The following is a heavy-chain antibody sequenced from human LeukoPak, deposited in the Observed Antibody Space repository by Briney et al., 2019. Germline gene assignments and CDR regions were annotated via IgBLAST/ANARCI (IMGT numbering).Heavy chain of an antibody. CDR1: EFTFTRYW. CDR2: IKHDGSEA. Sequence: RGSLRLSCAASEFTFTRYWMSWVRQAPGKGLEWVANIKHDGSEAHYVDSVKGRFTISRDNAKNSLSLQMNSLNVDDTGVYFCTRDALFGSGRTHLDFWSQGILVSVSS. J-gene: IGHJ4*02. CDR3: TRDALFGSGRTHLDF. D-gene: IGHD3-10*01. V-gene: IGHV3-7*04.